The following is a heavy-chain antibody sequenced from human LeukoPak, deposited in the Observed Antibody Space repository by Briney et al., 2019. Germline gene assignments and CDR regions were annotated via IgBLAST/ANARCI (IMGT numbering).Heavy chain of an antibody. D-gene: IGHD3-22*01. CDR3: AREYYYDSSGFPNARTAEYFQH. CDR1: GFTFSSYG. CDR2: ISSDGKTE. Sequence: GGSLRLSCVASGFTFSSYGMHWVRQAPGKGLEWVAVISSDGKTEIYADSVRGRFTISRDNSKGTHYLQMNSLRSEDTAVYYCAREYYYDSSGFPNARTAEYFQHWGQGTLVTVSS. J-gene: IGHJ1*01. V-gene: IGHV3-30*03.